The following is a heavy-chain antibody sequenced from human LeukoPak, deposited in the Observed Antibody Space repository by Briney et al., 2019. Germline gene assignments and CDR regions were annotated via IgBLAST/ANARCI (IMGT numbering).Heavy chain of an antibody. Sequence: PSEALSLTRTVSRGSLRKGGSYWSWIRQHPGKGPEWIAYIYYGGSTFYTPSLKSRLTISVDTSKNQFSLFLSSVTAADTAVYFCAREGHCGGDCYPGWFDAWGKGTLVTAS. V-gene: IGHV4-31*03. CDR3: AREGHCGGDCYPGWFDA. CDR1: RGSLRKGGSY. CDR2: IYYGGST. J-gene: IGHJ5*02. D-gene: IGHD2-21*02.